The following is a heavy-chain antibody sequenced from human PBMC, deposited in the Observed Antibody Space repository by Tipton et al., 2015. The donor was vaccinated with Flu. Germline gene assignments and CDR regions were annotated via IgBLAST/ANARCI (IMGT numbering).Heavy chain of an antibody. D-gene: IGHD3-9*01. Sequence: SLRLSCAGSGFPFNKYALHWVRQAPGKGLEWVAIISKDGTRRDYGDSVKGRFTISRDNFENILYLEMNSLRVDDTALYYCARDGVRGDDDILTGYYRGSDFWGQGSLVTVST. V-gene: IGHV3-30-3*01. CDR1: GFPFNKYA. CDR3: ARDGVRGDDDILTGYYRGSDF. J-gene: IGHJ4*02. CDR2: ISKDGTRR.